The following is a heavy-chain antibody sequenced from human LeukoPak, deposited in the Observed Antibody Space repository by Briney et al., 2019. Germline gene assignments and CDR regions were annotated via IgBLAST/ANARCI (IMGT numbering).Heavy chain of an antibody. D-gene: IGHD3-10*01. CDR2: IYYSGST. Sequence: SETLSLTCTVSGGSISSYYWSWIRQPPGKGLEWIGYIYYSGSTNYNPSLKSRVTISVDTSKNQFSLKLSSVTAADTAVYYCARRPTYYYGSGSYNYWGQGTLVTVSS. J-gene: IGHJ4*02. CDR3: ARRPTYYYGSGSYNY. CDR1: GGSISSYY. V-gene: IGHV4-59*08.